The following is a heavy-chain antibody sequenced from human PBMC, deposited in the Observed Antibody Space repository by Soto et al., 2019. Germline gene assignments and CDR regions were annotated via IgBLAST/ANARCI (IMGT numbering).Heavy chain of an antibody. CDR1: GYSFTDYH. Sequence: ASVKGAWKASGYSFTDYHIHWVRQAPGQGLEWLGRINPKSGGTSTAQKFQGWVTMTTDTSISTASMELTRLTSDDTAIYYCARGDSTDCSNGVCSFFYNHDMDVWGQGTTVTVSS. V-gene: IGHV1-2*04. CDR3: ARGDSTDCSNGVCSFFYNHDMDV. D-gene: IGHD2-8*01. CDR2: INPKSGGT. J-gene: IGHJ6*02.